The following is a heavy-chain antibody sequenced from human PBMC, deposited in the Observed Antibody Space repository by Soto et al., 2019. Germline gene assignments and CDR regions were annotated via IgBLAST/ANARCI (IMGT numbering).Heavy chain of an antibody. D-gene: IGHD2-2*02. J-gene: IGHJ6*02. V-gene: IGHV1-18*04. CDR3: SRARYWTSPSCYNHYYYGMDI. CDR1: GYTFTKYG. CDR2: IGVYNGKT. Sequence: QEQLVQSGGEVKKPGASVRVSCKASGYTFTKYGITWVRQAPGQGLEWMGWIGVYNGKTNYARKLQGRVIMTAATSASTAYMELRSPRSDDTAVYYCSRARYWTSPSCYNHYYYGMDIWGQGTTVSVSS.